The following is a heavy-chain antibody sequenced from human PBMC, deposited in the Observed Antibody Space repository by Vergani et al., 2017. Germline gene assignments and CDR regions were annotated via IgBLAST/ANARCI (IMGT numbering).Heavy chain of an antibody. CDR2: IKNTGDST. Sequence: EVQLLQSEGAVVQPGGSLRLSCVASGFTFSSHAMSWVRQGHGQGLGWVSSIKNTGDSTHYADSVKGRFTISRDNSKNTLYLQMNSLRAEDTAVYYCAKNGVIAAAGTAEYYYYYGMDVWGQGTTVTVSS. D-gene: IGHD6-13*01. J-gene: IGHJ6*02. CDR3: AKNGVIAAAGTAEYYYYYGMDV. CDR1: GFTFSSHA. V-gene: IGHV3-23*01.